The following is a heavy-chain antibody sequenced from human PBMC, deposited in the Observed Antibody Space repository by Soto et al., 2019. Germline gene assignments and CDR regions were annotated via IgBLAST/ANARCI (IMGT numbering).Heavy chain of an antibody. D-gene: IGHD4-17*01. V-gene: IGHV4-34*01. CDR3: ASSGYWLIVTTVPYYFDY. CDR2: INHSGST. J-gene: IGHJ4*02. CDR1: GGSFSGYY. Sequence: PSETLSLTCAVYGGSFSGYYWSWIRQPPGKGLEWIGEINHSGSTNYNPSLKSRVTISADKSKNQFTLKLSSMTAADTAVYYCASSGYWLIVTTVPYYFDYWGQGTLVTVSS.